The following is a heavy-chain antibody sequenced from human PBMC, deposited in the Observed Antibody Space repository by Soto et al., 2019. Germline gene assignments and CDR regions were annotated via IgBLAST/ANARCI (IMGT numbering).Heavy chain of an antibody. CDR3: AKTANGWFSDFDI. V-gene: IGHV3-23*01. CDR1: GFTFSSYA. D-gene: IGHD6-19*01. J-gene: IGHJ3*02. CDR2: ISGSGGTT. Sequence: EVQLLESGGGLVQPGGSLRLSCAASGFTFSSYAMSWVRQAPGKGLEWVSAISGSGGTTYYADSVKGRFTFSRDNSKNTLYLQMNCLRAEDTAVYYCAKTANGWFSDFDIWGQGTMVTVSS.